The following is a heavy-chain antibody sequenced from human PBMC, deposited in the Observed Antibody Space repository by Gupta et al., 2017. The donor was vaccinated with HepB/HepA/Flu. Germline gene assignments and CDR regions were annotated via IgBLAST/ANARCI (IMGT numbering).Heavy chain of an antibody. CDR2: IGSRSYSYAT. V-gene: IGHV3-73*01. CDR3: ARYRENYNNVFDI. CDR1: GFILSDFA. Sequence: EVQLVESGGGLVQPGGSLKLSGAASGFILSDFAINWVRQASGKGLEWVGRIGSRSYSYATAYGAPVKGRFTISRDDSNTAYLQMSSLKTEDTAAYYCARYRENYNNVFDIWGQGTMVTVSS. D-gene: IGHD1-1*01. J-gene: IGHJ3*02.